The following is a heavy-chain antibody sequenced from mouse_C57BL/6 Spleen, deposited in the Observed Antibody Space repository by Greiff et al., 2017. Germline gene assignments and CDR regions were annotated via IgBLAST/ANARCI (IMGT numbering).Heavy chain of an antibody. J-gene: IGHJ4*01. V-gene: IGHV1-82*01. CDR2: IYPGDGDT. Sequence: QVQLQQSGPELVKPGASVKISCKASGYAFSSSWLNWVKQRPGKGLEWIGRIYPGDGDTNYNGKFKGKATLTADKSSSTAYMQLSSLTSEDSAVYFCARSLLGAMDYWGQGTSGTVSS. CDR1: GYAFSSSW. CDR3: ARSLLGAMDY. D-gene: IGHD1-1*01.